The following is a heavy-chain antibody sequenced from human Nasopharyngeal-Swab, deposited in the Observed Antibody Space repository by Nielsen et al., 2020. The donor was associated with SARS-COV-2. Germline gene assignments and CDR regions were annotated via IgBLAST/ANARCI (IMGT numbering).Heavy chain of an antibody. CDR2: ISWDGGNT. V-gene: IGHV3-43*01. J-gene: IGHJ4*02. D-gene: IGHD6-19*01. CDR1: GFTFDDYT. Sequence: GGSLTLSCAASGFTFDDYTMHWVRQAPGKGLEWVSLISWDGGNTYYADSVRGRFTISRDNSTNSLYLQMNSLRTEDTALYYCAKDSYSSGWIDYWGQGTLVTVSS. CDR3: AKDSYSSGWIDY.